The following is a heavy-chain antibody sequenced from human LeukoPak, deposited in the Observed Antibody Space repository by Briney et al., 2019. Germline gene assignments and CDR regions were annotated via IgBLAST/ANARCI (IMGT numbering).Heavy chain of an antibody. Sequence: PGGSLRLSCAASGFTFSDAWMSWVRQAPGKGLEWVGRIKSKTGGGTTDYAAPVKGRFTISRDNSKNTLYLQMNNLRAEDTAMYYCAREMYSGMYNDAFDIWGQGTKVTVSS. D-gene: IGHD1-26*01. J-gene: IGHJ3*02. CDR3: AREMYSGMYNDAFDI. CDR2: IKSKTGGGTT. V-gene: IGHV3-15*01. CDR1: GFTFSDAW.